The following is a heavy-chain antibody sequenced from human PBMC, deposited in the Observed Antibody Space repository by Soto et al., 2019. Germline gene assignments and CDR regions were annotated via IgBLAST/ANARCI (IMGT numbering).Heavy chain of an antibody. Sequence: QVQLVQSGPEVKKPGASVKVSCQASGYTFTNYAISWVRQAPGQGLEWMGWISASTGDTDQAQNLQGRVTMTLDTATNTANMELRSLTSDDTAVYYCAGCYCSVGSCYACWHFDLWGRGTLVTVSS. CDR3: AGCYCSVGSCYACWHFDL. CDR2: ISASTGDT. CDR1: GYTFTNYA. J-gene: IGHJ2*01. D-gene: IGHD2-15*01. V-gene: IGHV1-18*01.